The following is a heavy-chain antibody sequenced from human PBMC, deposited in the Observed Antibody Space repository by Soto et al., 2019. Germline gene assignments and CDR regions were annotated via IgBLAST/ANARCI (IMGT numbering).Heavy chain of an antibody. Sequence: QVQLQESGPGLVKPSGTLSLTCAVSGASISDNWWSWVRQPPGKGLEWSGEIYHSGTTTYNPTLKSRVLISVDKSASQISLTLNSVTAADTAIYYCARHVAVPRTRGFDYWGQGTPVTVSS. J-gene: IGHJ4*02. D-gene: IGHD2-15*01. CDR2: IYHSGTT. CDR1: GASISDNW. V-gene: IGHV4-4*02. CDR3: ARHVAVPRTRGFDY.